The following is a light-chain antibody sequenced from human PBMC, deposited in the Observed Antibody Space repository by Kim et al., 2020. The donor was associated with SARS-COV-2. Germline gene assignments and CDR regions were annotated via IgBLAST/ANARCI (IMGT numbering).Light chain of an antibody. V-gene: IGKV1-39*01. J-gene: IGKJ2*01. CDR1: QTISTY. CDR2: SAS. CDR3: QQSYNMPYT. Sequence: SAFVVDRVTITCRASQTISTYLNWYQQKPGKAPKLLIYSASTLQTWVPSRFSGGGSGTDFTLTISSLQPEDFATYYCQQSYNMPYTFGQGTKLEI.